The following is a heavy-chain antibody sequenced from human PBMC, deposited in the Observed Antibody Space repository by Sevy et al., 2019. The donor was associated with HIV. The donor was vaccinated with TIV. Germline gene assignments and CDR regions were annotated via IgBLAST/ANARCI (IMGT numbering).Heavy chain of an antibody. D-gene: IGHD6-19*01. CDR2: LKSDVYGGTV. CDR3: TRWKAVQSIFDY. J-gene: IGHJ4*02. V-gene: IGHV3-49*04. Sequence: GGSLRLSCTASGFTFGDYCMSWVRQAPGKGLEWVAFLKSDVYGGTVDHAAAGRGIIVISRDYTKTIAYLQMNDLKAEDTVVYYCTRWKAVQSIFDYWGQGSLVTVSS. CDR1: GFTFGDYC.